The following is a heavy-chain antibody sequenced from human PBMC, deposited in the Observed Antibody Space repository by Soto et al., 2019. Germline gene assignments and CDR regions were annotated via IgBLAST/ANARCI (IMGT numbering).Heavy chain of an antibody. CDR1: GFTFDDYT. Sequence: PGGSLRLSCAAFGFTFDDYTMHWVRQVPGKGLEWVSLISWDGGSTSYADSVKGRFAISRDNIKNSLHLQMNSLTTEDTAVYYCAKDRAAVTGAYYYYAMDVWGQGTTVTVSS. CDR3: AKDRAAVTGAYYYYAMDV. CDR2: ISWDGGST. V-gene: IGHV3-43*01. D-gene: IGHD2-21*02. J-gene: IGHJ6*02.